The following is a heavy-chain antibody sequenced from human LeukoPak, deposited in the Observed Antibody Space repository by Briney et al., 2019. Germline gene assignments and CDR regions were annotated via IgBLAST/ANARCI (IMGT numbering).Heavy chain of an antibody. CDR3: ARVYHFFDF. CDR1: GFTFSNYW. V-gene: IGHV3-7*05. Sequence: GGSLRLSCAASGFTFSNYWMSWVRQAPGKGLEWVANIKEDGSEKKYVDSVKGRFTISRDDAKNSLYLQMNSLRAEDTAVYYCARVYHFFDFWGQGTLVTVSS. CDR2: IKEDGSEK. J-gene: IGHJ4*02. D-gene: IGHD2-8*01.